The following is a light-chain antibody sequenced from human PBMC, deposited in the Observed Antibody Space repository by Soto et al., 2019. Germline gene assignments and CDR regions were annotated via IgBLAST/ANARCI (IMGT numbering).Light chain of an antibody. J-gene: IGKJ5*01. CDR2: DAS. Sequence: DIQMTQSPSSLSAPVGDRVTITCQASQDISNYLNWYQQKPGKAPKLLIYDASNLETGVPSRFSGSGSGTDFTFTITSLQPEDIATYYCQQYKHLITFGQGTRLESK. CDR1: QDISNY. V-gene: IGKV1-33*01. CDR3: QQYKHLIT.